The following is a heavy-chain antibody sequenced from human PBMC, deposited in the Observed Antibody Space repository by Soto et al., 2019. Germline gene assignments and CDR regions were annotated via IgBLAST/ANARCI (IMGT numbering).Heavy chain of an antibody. J-gene: IGHJ4*02. V-gene: IGHV3-23*01. CDR3: AKLGSSAWSPHYYFDY. Sequence: PGGSLXLSCAASGFTFNNYSMGWVRQAPGKGLEWVSAITGSGSDTYYLDSVKGRFTISRDNSKNTLFLQMNSLRAEDTAIYYCAKLGSSAWSPHYYFDYWGQGTLVTVSS. D-gene: IGHD3-10*01. CDR2: ITGSGSDT. CDR1: GFTFNNYS.